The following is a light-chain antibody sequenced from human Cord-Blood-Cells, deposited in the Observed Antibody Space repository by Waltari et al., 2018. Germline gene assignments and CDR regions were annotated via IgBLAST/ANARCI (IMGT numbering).Light chain of an antibody. V-gene: IGLV2-11*01. CDR2: DVS. Sequence: QSALTQPRSVSGSPGQSVTISCTGTSSDVGGYNYVSWYQQHPGKAPKLMIYDVSKRPSGFPDRFSGSKSGNTASLTISGLQAEDEADYYGCSYAGSYTWVFGGGTKLTVL. J-gene: IGLJ3*02. CDR1: SSDVGGYNY. CDR3: CSYAGSYTWV.